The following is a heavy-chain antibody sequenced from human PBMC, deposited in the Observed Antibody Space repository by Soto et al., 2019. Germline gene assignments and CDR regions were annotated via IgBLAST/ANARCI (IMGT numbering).Heavy chain of an antibody. CDR3: ARVGKQLWLQYFDY. Sequence: GGSLRLSCAASGFTFSSYAMTWVRQAPGKGLEWVSGISGSGGTTYYAASVKGRFTISRDDSENTLYLQMNSLRAEDTAVYYCARVGKQLWLQYFDYWGQGTLVTVSS. CDR1: GFTFSSYA. D-gene: IGHD5-18*01. CDR2: ISGSGGTT. V-gene: IGHV3-23*01. J-gene: IGHJ4*02.